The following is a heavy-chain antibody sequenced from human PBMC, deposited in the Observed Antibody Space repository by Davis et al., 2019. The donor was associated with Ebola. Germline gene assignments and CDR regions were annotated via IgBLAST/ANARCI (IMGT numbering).Heavy chain of an antibody. J-gene: IGHJ4*02. CDR1: GFTFGHYS. CDR2: ISSTGSRV. D-gene: IGHD2-21*01. Sequence: PGGSLRLSCAASGFTFGHYSMNWVRQASGKGLEWVAYISSTGSRVYYADSGKGRFTISRDNVKDSMSLQMNRLRDEDTAVYFCARAVRNAILIDSWGQGIQVTVSS. V-gene: IGHV3-48*02. CDR3: ARAVRNAILIDS.